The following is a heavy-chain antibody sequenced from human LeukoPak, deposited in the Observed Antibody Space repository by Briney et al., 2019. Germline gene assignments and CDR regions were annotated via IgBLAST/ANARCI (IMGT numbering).Heavy chain of an antibody. CDR1: GFAFSGYG. D-gene: IGHD6-19*01. J-gene: IGHJ4*02. CDR3: VATAVAGQFY. Sequence: GESLKISCKGSGFAFSGYGMHWVRQAPGKGLEWVTYIAYDGSDKFYADSVRGRFTISRDNSKNTLYVQMNSLRVEDTAMYYCVATAVAGQFYWGQGTLVTVSS. V-gene: IGHV3-30*02. CDR2: IAYDGSDK.